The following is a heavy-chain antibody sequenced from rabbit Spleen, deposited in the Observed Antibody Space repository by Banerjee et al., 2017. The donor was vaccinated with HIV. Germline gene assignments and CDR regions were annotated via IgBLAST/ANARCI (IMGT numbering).Heavy chain of an antibody. V-gene: IGHV1S40*01. CDR1: GFSFTSGYD. Sequence: QSLEESGGGLVQPGASLTLTCTASGFSFTSGYDMCWVRQATGKGLEWIGTIWTGSTSITWYANWAKGRFTISRTSSTTVTLQMTSLTAADTATYFCARDLGGVIGWNFKLWGPGTLVTVS. D-gene: IGHD1-1*01. CDR2: IWTGSTSIT. CDR3: ARDLGGVIGWNFKL. J-gene: IGHJ4*01.